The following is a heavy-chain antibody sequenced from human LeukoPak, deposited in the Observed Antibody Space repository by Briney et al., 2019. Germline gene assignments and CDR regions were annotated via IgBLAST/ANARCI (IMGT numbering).Heavy chain of an antibody. CDR2: IYYSGST. CDR1: GFSLSTRGMC. Sequence: SGPALVKPTQTLTLTCTFTGFSLSTRGMCVSWIRQPPGKGLEWIGYIYYSGSTNYNPSLKSRVTISVDTSKNQFSLKLSSVTAADTAVYYCASLGGSFYAFDIWGQGTMVTVSS. D-gene: IGHD2-15*01. CDR3: ASLGGSFYAFDI. V-gene: IGHV4-61*08. J-gene: IGHJ3*02.